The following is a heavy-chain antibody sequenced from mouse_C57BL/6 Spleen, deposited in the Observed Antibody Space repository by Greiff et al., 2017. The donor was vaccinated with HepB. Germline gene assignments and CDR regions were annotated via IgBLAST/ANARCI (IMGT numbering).Heavy chain of an antibody. Sequence: EVMLVESGGGLVKPGGSLKLSCAASGFTFSSYAMSWVRQTPEKRLEWVATISDGGSYTYYPDNVKGRFTISRDNAKNNLYLQMSQLKTEDTAMSYCARGEGSGNYVFAYWGQGTLVTVSA. CDR2: ISDGGSYT. J-gene: IGHJ3*01. D-gene: IGHD2-1*01. CDR3: ARGEGSGNYVFAY. CDR1: GFTFSSYA. V-gene: IGHV5-4*03.